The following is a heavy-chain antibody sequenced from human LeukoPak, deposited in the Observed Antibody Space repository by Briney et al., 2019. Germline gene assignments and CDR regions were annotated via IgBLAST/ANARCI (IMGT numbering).Heavy chain of an antibody. Sequence: PGGSLRLSCAVSGFTFSSYAMRWARQAPGKGLEGVSAISGSGGSTYYADSVKGRFTISRDNSKNTLYLQMNSLRAEDTAVYYCAKDHYFDYWGQGTLVTVSS. CDR1: GFTFSSYA. CDR3: AKDHYFDY. J-gene: IGHJ4*02. CDR2: ISGSGGST. V-gene: IGHV3-23*01.